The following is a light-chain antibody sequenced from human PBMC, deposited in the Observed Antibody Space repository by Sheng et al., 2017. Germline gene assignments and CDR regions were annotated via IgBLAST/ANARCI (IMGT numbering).Light chain of an antibody. Sequence: SYELTQPPSVSVSPGQTASITCSGDKLGINMLAGISRGQASPLCWSSIKIASRPSGXPERFSGSNSGNTATLTISGTQAMDEADYYXQAWDSSTAVFGGGTKLTVL. CDR1: KLGIN. V-gene: IGLV3-1*01. CDR2: KIA. CDR3: QAWDSSTAV. J-gene: IGLJ3*02.